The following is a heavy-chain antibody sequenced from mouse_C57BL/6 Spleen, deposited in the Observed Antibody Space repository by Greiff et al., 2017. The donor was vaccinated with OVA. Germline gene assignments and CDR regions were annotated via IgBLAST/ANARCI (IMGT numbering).Heavy chain of an antibody. J-gene: IGHJ4*01. V-gene: IGHV2-2*01. Sequence: QVQLQQSGPGLVQPSQSLSITCTVSGFSLTSYGVHWVRQSPGKGLEWLGVIWSGGSTDYNAAFISRLSISKDNSKSQVFFKMNSLQADDTAIYYCARAHYDYYYAMDYWGQGTSVTVSS. CDR1: GFSLTSYG. CDR2: IWSGGST. CDR3: ARAHYDYYYAMDY. D-gene: IGHD2-4*01.